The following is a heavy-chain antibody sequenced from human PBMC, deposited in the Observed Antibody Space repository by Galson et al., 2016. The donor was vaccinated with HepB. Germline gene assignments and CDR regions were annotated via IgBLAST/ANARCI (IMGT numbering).Heavy chain of an antibody. J-gene: IGHJ6*04. V-gene: IGHV3-13*01. Sequence: SLRLSCAASGFSFSSYAMTWVRQVPGKGLEWVSSIYTAGDTYYQDSVEGRFTVSRENAKDSLYLQMNSLRAGDTAVYYCVRGSYSSDWYRTSAYDCGMDVWGKGTPVTVSS. CDR1: GFSFSSYA. CDR3: VRGSYSSDWYRTSAYDCGMDV. CDR2: IYTAGDT. D-gene: IGHD6-19*01.